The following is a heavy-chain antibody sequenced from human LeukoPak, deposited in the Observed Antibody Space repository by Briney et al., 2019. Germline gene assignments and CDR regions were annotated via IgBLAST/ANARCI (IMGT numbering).Heavy chain of an antibody. CDR2: IYYSGST. Sequence: SETLSLTCTVSGGSISSYYWSWIRQPPGKGLEWIGYIYYSGSTNYNPSPKSRVTISVDTSKNQFSLKLSSVTAADTAVYYCARGYFGGRVYWGQGTLVTVSS. D-gene: IGHD3-9*01. V-gene: IGHV4-59*12. J-gene: IGHJ4*02. CDR1: GGSISSYY. CDR3: ARGYFGGRVY.